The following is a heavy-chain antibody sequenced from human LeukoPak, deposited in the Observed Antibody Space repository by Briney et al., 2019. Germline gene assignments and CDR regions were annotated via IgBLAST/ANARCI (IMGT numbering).Heavy chain of an antibody. CDR2: INPSGDNT. J-gene: IGHJ5*02. V-gene: IGHV1-46*01. CDR1: GYTFTRYY. Sequence: ASVTVSCMASGYTFTRYYMYWVRQAPGQGLEWMGLINPSGDNTNYAQKFQGRVTMTRDMSTTRVYMELSSLRSEDTAVYYCARGPHRRTYDRDNWFDPWGQGTLVTVSS. D-gene: IGHD3-3*01. CDR3: ARGPHRRTYDRDNWFDP.